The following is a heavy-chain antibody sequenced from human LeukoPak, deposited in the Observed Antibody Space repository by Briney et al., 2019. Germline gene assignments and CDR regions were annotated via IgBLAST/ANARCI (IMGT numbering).Heavy chain of an antibody. D-gene: IGHD1-26*01. V-gene: IGHV3-9*01. CDR1: GFSFDDYA. Sequence: PGGSLRLSCAASGFSFDDYAMHWVRQAPGKGLEWVSGINWNSGSIDYAESVMGRFTISRDNAKNSLYLQMNSLRAEDTALYYCAKDMMAIVGGTTSAFDMWGQGTMVTVSS. CDR3: AKDMMAIVGGTTSAFDM. CDR2: INWNSGSI. J-gene: IGHJ3*02.